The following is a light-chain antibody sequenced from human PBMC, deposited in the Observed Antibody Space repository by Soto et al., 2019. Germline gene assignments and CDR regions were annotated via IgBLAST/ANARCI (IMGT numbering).Light chain of an antibody. CDR1: QAISTY. Sequence: DIQMTQSPSSLSASVGGRVTITCRASQAISTYLAWYQQTSGIAPKLLISAASTLQRGVPSRFSGSGSGTQFTLTISSLQPEDFATYYCLQHSTYPPTFGQGTKVDIK. CDR3: LQHSTYPPT. V-gene: IGKV1-9*01. J-gene: IGKJ1*01. CDR2: AAS.